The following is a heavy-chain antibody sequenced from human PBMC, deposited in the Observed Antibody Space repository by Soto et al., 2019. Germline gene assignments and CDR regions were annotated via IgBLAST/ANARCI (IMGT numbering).Heavy chain of an antibody. V-gene: IGHV6-1*01. CDR2: TYYRSKWYN. Sequence: QTLSLTCAISGDSVSSNSAAWNWIRQSPSRGLEWLGRTYYRSKWYNDYAVSVKSRITINPDTSKNQFSLQLNSVTPEDTAVYYCARAWDSDCSSTSCSINWFDPWGQGTLVTVSS. CDR3: ARAWDSDCSSTSCSINWFDP. J-gene: IGHJ5*02. D-gene: IGHD2-2*01. CDR1: GDSVSSNSAA.